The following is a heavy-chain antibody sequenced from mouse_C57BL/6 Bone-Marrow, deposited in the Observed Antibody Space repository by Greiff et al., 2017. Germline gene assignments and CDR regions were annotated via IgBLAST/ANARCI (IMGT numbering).Heavy chain of an antibody. CDR2: IDPSDSYT. CDR3: ARRYGSSPWYFDV. V-gene: IGHV1-59*01. CDR1: GYTFTSYW. J-gene: IGHJ1*03. Sequence: VQLQQPGAELVRPGTSVKLSCKASGYTFTSYWMHWVKQRPGQGLEWIGVIDPSDSYTNYNQKFKGKATLTVDKSSSTAYMQLSSLTSEDSAVYYCARRYGSSPWYFDVWGTGTTVTVSS. D-gene: IGHD1-1*01.